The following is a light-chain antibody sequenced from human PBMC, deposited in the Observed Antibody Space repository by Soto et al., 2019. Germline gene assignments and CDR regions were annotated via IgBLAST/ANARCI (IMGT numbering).Light chain of an antibody. CDR1: QTISSW. CDR3: QQRSNWPRT. J-gene: IGKJ1*01. CDR2: AAS. V-gene: IGKV1-5*01. Sequence: DIQMTQSPSSLSASVGDRVTITCRASQTISSWLAWYQQKPGNAPKLLIYAASSLQSGVPSRFSGSGSGTDFTLTISSLEPEDFAVYYCQQRSNWPRTFGQGTKVDI.